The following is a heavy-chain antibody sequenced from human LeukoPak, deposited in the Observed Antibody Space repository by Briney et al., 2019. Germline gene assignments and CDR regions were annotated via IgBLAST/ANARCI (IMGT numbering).Heavy chain of an antibody. J-gene: IGHJ6*01. V-gene: IGHV3-7*05. Sequence: PGGSLRLSCTVTGFTFRNYWMIWVRQTPEKGLEWVANIKQDGSETVYVDSVKGRFTISRDNAQSSLYLQMNSLRAEDTAVYYCARDPYSSRWSYRLLVGEQGTAVTVSS. CDR3: ARDPYSSRWSYRLLV. D-gene: IGHD6-13*01. CDR1: GFTFRNYW. CDR2: IKQDGSET.